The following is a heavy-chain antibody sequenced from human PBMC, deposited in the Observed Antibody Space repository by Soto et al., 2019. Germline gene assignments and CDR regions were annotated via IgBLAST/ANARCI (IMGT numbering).Heavy chain of an antibody. CDR2: ISDDGTKK. V-gene: IGHV3-30*18. D-gene: IGHD6-6*01. Sequence: QVQLVESGGGVVQPGRSLRLSCIASGFNFKAYGMHWVRQAPGEGLEWVAVISDDGTKKYYADSVQGRLTISRDNSMHTLYLEMNSLRLEDTAVYYCAKAGSSVYYYLYGLDVW. CDR3: AKAGSSVYYYLYGLDV. J-gene: IGHJ6*01. CDR1: GFNFKAYG.